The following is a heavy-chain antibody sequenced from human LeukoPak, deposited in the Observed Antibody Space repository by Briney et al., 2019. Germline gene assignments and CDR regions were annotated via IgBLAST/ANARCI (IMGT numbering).Heavy chain of an antibody. D-gene: IGHD4-17*01. Sequence: AGGSLRLSCAASGFTFSSFAMHWVRQAPGKGLEWVAVISYDGSKKYYADSVKGRFTISRDNSKNTLFLQMSSLRAGDTAVYYCARVYGDYSSRFDYWGQGTLVTVSS. CDR2: ISYDGSKK. CDR3: ARVYGDYSSRFDY. V-gene: IGHV3-30*04. CDR1: GFTFSSFA. J-gene: IGHJ4*02.